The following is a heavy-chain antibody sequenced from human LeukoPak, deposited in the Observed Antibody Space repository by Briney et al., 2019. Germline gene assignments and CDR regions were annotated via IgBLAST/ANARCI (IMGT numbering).Heavy chain of an antibody. CDR1: GFTFSSYG. Sequence: GRSLRLSCAASGFTFSSYGMHWVRQAPGKGLEWVAVIWYDGSNKYYADSVKGRFTISRDNSKHTLYLQMNSLRAEDTAVYYCAKVDRSSSRGSFDPWGQGTLVTVSS. J-gene: IGHJ5*02. CDR2: IWYDGSNK. CDR3: AKVDRSSSRGSFDP. D-gene: IGHD6-6*01. V-gene: IGHV3-33*06.